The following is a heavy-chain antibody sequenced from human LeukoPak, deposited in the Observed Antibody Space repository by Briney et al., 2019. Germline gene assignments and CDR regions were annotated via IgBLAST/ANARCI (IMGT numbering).Heavy chain of an antibody. J-gene: IGHJ4*01. CDR2: INHSGST. Sequence: SETLSLTCAVYGGSFSGYYWSWIRQPPGKGLEWIGEINHSGSTNYNPSLKSRVTISVDTSKNQFSLKLSSVTAADTAVYYCARDVPATSTQGVDYWGHGTQVIVSS. V-gene: IGHV4-34*01. D-gene: IGHD1-26*01. CDR1: GGSFSGYY. CDR3: ARDVPATSTQGVDY.